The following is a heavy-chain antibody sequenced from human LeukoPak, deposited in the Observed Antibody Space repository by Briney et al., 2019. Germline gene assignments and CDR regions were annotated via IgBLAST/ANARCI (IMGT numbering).Heavy chain of an antibody. CDR3: AKDGRLEYYYYGMDV. CDR2: ISGSGGST. D-gene: IGHD1-26*01. CDR1: GFTFSSYA. Sequence: GGSLRLSCAASGFTFSSYAMSWVRQAPGKGLERVSAISGSGGSTYYADSVKGRFTISRDNSKNTLYLQMNSLRAEDTAVYYCAKDGRLEYYYYGMDVWGQGTTVTVSS. J-gene: IGHJ6*02. V-gene: IGHV3-23*01.